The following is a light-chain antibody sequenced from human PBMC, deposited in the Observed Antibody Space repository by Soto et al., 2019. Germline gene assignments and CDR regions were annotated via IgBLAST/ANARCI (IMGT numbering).Light chain of an antibody. CDR2: GSS. J-gene: IGKJ1*01. Sequence: DIQMTQSPSSLSASVGDRVTITCRASQAIRNDLAWYQQKPGRAPKRLIYGSSSLQSGVPSRFSGSGSGTEFTLTISSLHPEDFGTYYYLKNTLFPRTSGQGTKVDIK. CDR3: LKNTLFPRT. CDR1: QAIRND. V-gene: IGKV1-17*01.